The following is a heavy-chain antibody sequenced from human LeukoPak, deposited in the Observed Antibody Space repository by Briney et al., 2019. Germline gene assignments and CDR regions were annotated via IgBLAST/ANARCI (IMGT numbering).Heavy chain of an antibody. Sequence: SETLSLTCTVSGGSISSYYWSWIRQPPGKGLEWIGYIYYSGSTNYNPSLKSRVTISVDTSKNQFSLKLSSVTAADTAVYYCASQYCTNGVCPFDYWGQGTLVAVSS. V-gene: IGHV4-59*01. J-gene: IGHJ4*02. CDR1: GGSISSYY. CDR2: IYYSGST. CDR3: ASQYCTNGVCPFDY. D-gene: IGHD2-8*01.